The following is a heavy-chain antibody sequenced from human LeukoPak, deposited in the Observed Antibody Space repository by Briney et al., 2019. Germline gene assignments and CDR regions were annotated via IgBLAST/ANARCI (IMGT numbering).Heavy chain of an antibody. V-gene: IGHV3-48*01. CDR2: ISSSSSTI. J-gene: IGHJ4*02. CDR3: ARDVSWGSGIDY. CDR1: GFTFSSYS. Sequence: GGSLRLSCAASGFTFSSYSMNWVRQAPGKGLEWVSSISSSSSTIYYADSVKGRFTISRDNAKNSLYLQMNSLRAEDTAVYYCARDVSWGSGIDYWGQGTLVTVSS. D-gene: IGHD7-27*01.